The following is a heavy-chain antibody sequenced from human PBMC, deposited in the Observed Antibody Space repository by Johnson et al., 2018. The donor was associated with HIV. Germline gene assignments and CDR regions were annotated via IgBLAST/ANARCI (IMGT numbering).Heavy chain of an antibody. V-gene: IGHV3-30*18. D-gene: IGHD3-10*01. CDR1: GFTFSYYG. CDR2: ISYDGSNK. Sequence: QVQLVESGGGVVQPGRSLRLSCAASGFTFSYYGMHWVRQAPGQGLEWVAVISYDGSNKYYADSVKGRFTISRDNSKNTLYLQMNSLRAEDTAVYYGAKDRDYYGAGLIWGQGTMVTVSS. J-gene: IGHJ3*02. CDR3: AKDRDYYGAGLI.